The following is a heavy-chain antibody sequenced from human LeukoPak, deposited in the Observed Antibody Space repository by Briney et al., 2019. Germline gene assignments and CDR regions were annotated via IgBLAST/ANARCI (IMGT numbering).Heavy chain of an antibody. J-gene: IGHJ4*02. CDR3: ARVPGTTVTTN. D-gene: IGHD4-17*01. V-gene: IGHV3-21*01. Sequence: SGGSLRLSCAASGFTFSSYSMNWVRQAPGKGLEWVSSISSSSSYIYYADSVKGRFTISRDNAKNSLYLQMNSLRAEDTAVYYCARVPGTTVTTNWGQGTLVTVSS. CDR1: GFTFSSYS. CDR2: ISSSSSYI.